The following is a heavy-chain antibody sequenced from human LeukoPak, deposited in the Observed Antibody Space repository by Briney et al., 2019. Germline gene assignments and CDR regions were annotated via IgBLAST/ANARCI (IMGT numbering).Heavy chain of an antibody. CDR2: IYSGGST. J-gene: IGHJ4*02. CDR1: GFTVSRNY. D-gene: IGHD2-15*01. Sequence: GGSLGLCCAASGFTVSRNYMSWVRQAPGKGLEWVSVIYSGGSTYYADSVKGRFTISRDNSKNTLYLQMNSLRAEDTAVYYCARAFPPDGVYCSGGSCYHDYWGQGTLVIVSS. V-gene: IGHV3-66*01. CDR3: ARAFPPDGVYCSGGSCYHDY.